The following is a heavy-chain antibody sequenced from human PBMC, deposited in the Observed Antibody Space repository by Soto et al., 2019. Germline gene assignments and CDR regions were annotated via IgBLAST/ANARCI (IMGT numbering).Heavy chain of an antibody. J-gene: IGHJ1*01. CDR1: GYTFTSYG. V-gene: IGHV1-18*01. Sequence: QVQLVQSGAEVKKPGASVKVSCKASGYTFTSYGISWVRRAPGQGLEWLGWISAYNGNTNYAQKLQGRVTMTTDTSTSTAYMELRSLRSDDTAVYYCARYSPDFWNPLGYFQHWGQGTLVTVSS. CDR3: ARYSPDFWNPLGYFQH. CDR2: ISAYNGNT. D-gene: IGHD3-3*01.